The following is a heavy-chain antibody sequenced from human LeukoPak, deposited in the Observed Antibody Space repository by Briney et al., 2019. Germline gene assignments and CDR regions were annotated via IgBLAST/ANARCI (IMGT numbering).Heavy chain of an antibody. D-gene: IGHD6-6*01. Sequence: GRSLRLSCADSGFTFSSYAMHGVRQAPGKGREWVAAISYDGSNKYYADSVKGRFTISRDNSKNTLYLQMNSLRAEDTAVYYCARGRIAAGPYYYYYMDVWGKGTTVTVSS. V-gene: IGHV3-30-3*01. J-gene: IGHJ6*03. CDR3: ARGRIAAGPYYYYYMDV. CDR2: ISYDGSNK. CDR1: GFTFSSYA.